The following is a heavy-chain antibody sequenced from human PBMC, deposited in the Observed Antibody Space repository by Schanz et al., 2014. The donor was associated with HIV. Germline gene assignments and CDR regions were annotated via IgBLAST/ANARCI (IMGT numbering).Heavy chain of an antibody. CDR3: ARGECDFWSGYCPHFHYFDLDV. V-gene: IGHV3-33*01. CDR2: IGYDGSNK. J-gene: IGHJ6*02. Sequence: QVQLVESGGGVVQPGRSLRLSCAASGFTFSSYGMHWVRQAPGKGLEWVAIIGYDGSNKYYADSVKGRFTISRDNSKNTMYLQMNSLRAEDTAVYYCARGECDFWSGYCPHFHYFDLDVWGPGTSVTVSS. D-gene: IGHD3-3*01. CDR1: GFTFSSYG.